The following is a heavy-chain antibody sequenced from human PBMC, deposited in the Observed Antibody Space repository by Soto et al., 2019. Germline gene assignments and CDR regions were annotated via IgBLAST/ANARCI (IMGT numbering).Heavy chain of an antibody. Sequence: GGSLRLSCVVSGFTFSDYRMHWVRQGPGKGLVWVSNINRDGSVIHYVDSVKGRFTISRDNARNTVFLQMSNVRPEDTAVYYCTRFPMFDFWGQGTLVTVSS. J-gene: IGHJ4*02. CDR2: INRDGSVI. CDR1: GFTFSDYR. CDR3: TRFPMFDF. V-gene: IGHV3-74*01. D-gene: IGHD2-2*01.